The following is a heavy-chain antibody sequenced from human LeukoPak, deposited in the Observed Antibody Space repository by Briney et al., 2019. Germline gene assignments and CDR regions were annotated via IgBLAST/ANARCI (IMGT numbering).Heavy chain of an antibody. CDR3: ARVAGEGYSYGPNYFDY. J-gene: IGHJ4*02. CDR1: GFTFSSYS. Sequence: GGSLRLSCAASGFTFSSYSMNWVRQAPGKGLEWVSSISSSSSYIYYADSVTGRFTISRDNAKNSLYLQMHSLRAEDTAVYYCARVAGEGYSYGPNYFDYWGQGTLVTVSS. CDR2: ISSSSSYI. D-gene: IGHD5-18*01. V-gene: IGHV3-21*01.